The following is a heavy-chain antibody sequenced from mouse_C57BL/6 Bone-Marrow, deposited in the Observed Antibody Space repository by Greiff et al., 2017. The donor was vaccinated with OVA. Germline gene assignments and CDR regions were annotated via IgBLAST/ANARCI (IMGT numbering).Heavy chain of an antibody. V-gene: IGHV1-52*01. D-gene: IGHD1-1*01. CDR2: INPSDSET. CDR3: ARSCDYYGRGYFDY. CDR1: GYTFTSYW. J-gene: IGHJ2*01. Sequence: QVQLQQPGAELVRPGSSVKLSCKASGYTFTSYWMHWVQQRPIQGLEWIGNINPSDSETHYNQKFKDKATLTVDKSSSTAYMQLSSLTSEDSAVYYCARSCDYYGRGYFDYWGQGTTLTVSS.